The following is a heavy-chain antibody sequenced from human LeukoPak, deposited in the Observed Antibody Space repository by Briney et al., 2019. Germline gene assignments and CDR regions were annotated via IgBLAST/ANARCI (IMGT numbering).Heavy chain of an antibody. V-gene: IGHV4-39*07. D-gene: IGHD3-9*01. CDR3: ARGLSIDTYWEILDY. Sequence: SETLPLTCTVSGGSISSSSYYWGWLRQPPGKGLEWIGSIYYSGSTYYNPSLKSRVTISVDTSKNQFSLKLSSVTAADTAVYYCARGLSIDTYWEILDYWGQGTLVTVSS. J-gene: IGHJ4*02. CDR2: IYYSGST. CDR1: GGSISSSSYY.